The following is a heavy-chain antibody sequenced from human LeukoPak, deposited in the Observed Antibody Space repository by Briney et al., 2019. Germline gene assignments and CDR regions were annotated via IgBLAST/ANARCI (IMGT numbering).Heavy chain of an antibody. CDR2: INPNSGGT. CDR3: ARDFYDSSGYYPGGN. CDR1: GYTFTGYY. Sequence: GASVKVSCTASGYTFTGYYMHWVRQAPGQGLEWMGWINPNSGGTNYAQKFQGRVTMTRDTSISTAYMELSRLRSDDTAVYYCARDFYDSSGYYPGGNWGQGTLVTVSS. V-gene: IGHV1-2*02. J-gene: IGHJ4*02. D-gene: IGHD3-22*01.